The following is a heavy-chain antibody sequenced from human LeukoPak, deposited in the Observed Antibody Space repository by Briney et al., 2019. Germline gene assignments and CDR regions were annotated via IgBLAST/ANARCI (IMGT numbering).Heavy chain of an antibody. CDR3: ARGYYDILTGSDY. D-gene: IGHD3-9*01. V-gene: IGHV1-2*02. J-gene: IGHJ4*02. CDR1: GYTFTGYY. CDR2: INPNSGGT. Sequence: ASVKVSCKASGYTFTGYYMHWVRQAPGQGLEWMGWINPNSGGTNYAQKFQGRVTMTRDTSISAAYMELSRLRSDDTAVYYCARGYYDILTGSDYWGQGTLVTVSS.